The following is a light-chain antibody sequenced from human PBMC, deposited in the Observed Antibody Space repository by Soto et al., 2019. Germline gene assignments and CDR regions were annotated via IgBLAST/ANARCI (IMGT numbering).Light chain of an antibody. CDR2: DAS. Sequence: EIVLTQSPATLSLSPGERATLSCRASQSVSSYLAWYPQKPGQAPRLLIYDASNRATGIPARCSGSGSGTDFSLPISSLEPEDFAVYYCQQRINWKFTFGPGTKVDIK. J-gene: IGKJ3*01. CDR1: QSVSSY. CDR3: QQRINWKFT. V-gene: IGKV3-11*01.